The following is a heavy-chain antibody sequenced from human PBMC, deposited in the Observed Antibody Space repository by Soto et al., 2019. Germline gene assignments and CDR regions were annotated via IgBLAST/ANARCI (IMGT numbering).Heavy chain of an antibody. Sequence: PSETLSLTCTLSGDSISSSSYYWGWIRQPPGKGLEWIGSIYYSGSTYYNPSLKSRVTISVDTSKNQFSLQLRSVTAADTAMYYCARQTRLTNNWFDPWGQGTLVTVSS. J-gene: IGHJ5*02. CDR2: IYYSGST. CDR1: GDSISSSSYY. V-gene: IGHV4-39*01. CDR3: ARQTRLTNNWFDP. D-gene: IGHD2-2*01.